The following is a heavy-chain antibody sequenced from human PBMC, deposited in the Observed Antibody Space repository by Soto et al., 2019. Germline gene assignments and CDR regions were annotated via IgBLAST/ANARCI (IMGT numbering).Heavy chain of an antibody. J-gene: IGHJ6*02. CDR3: AKVTGYCSSSSCRRDYYYYYGMDV. V-gene: IGHV3-30*18. CDR2: ISYDGSDK. CDR1: GFTFSNYG. D-gene: IGHD2-2*01. Sequence: GGSLRLSCAASGFTFSNYGMHWVRQAPGKGLEWVAVISYDGSDKYYADSVKGRFSISRDNSKNTLYLQMNSLRDEYTAVYYCAKVTGYCSSSSCRRDYYYYYGMDVWGQGTTVTVSS.